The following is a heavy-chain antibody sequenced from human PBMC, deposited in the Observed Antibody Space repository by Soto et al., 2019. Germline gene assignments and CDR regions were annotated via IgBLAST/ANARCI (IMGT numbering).Heavy chain of an antibody. J-gene: IGHJ6*02. CDR1: GYSFTSYW. Sequence: EVQLVQSGAEVKKPGESLKISCKGSGYSFTSYWIGWVRQMPGKGLEWMGIIYPGDSDTRYSPSFQGQVTISADKSIGTAYLQWSSLKASDTAMYYCARRVSSSWYPYYYYGMDVWGQGTTVTVSS. D-gene: IGHD6-13*01. CDR2: IYPGDSDT. CDR3: ARRVSSSWYPYYYYGMDV. V-gene: IGHV5-51*03.